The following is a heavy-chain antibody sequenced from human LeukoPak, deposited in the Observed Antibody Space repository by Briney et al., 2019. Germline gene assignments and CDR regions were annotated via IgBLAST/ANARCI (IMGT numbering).Heavy chain of an antibody. Sequence: KAGGSLRLSCAASGFTFSNYAMSWVRQAPGKGLEWVSSISGSGGNTYYADSVKGRFTISRDNSRSTLYLQMNSLRAEDTAVYYCVSSSSGWYRFQYWGQGTLVTVSS. CDR2: ISGSGGNT. CDR3: VSSSSGWYRFQY. D-gene: IGHD6-19*01. V-gene: IGHV3-23*01. J-gene: IGHJ4*02. CDR1: GFTFSNYA.